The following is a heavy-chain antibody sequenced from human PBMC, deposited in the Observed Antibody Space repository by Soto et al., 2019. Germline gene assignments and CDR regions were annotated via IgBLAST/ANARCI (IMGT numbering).Heavy chain of an antibody. CDR2: INSDGSST. V-gene: IGHV3-74*01. D-gene: IGHD3-10*01. J-gene: IGHJ4*02. CDR3: ATSGGSLFDY. Sequence: EMQLVESGGGLVQPGGSLRLSCAASGFTFSSYWMHWVRQAPGKGLVWVSRINSDGSSTNYADSVKGRFTISRDNAKNTLYLQMNSLRAVDTAVYYCATSGGSLFDYWGQGTLVTVSS. CDR1: GFTFSSYW.